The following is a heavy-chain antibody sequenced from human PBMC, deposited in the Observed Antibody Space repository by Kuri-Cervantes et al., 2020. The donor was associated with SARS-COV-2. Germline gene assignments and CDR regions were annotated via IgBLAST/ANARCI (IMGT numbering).Heavy chain of an antibody. D-gene: IGHD2-21*01. V-gene: IGHV4-59*01. CDR2: FYYSGST. Sequence: ESLKISCTVSGGSISSYYWSWIRQPPGKGLEWIGYFYYSGSTNYNPSLKSRVTISVDTSKNQFSLKLSSVTAADTAVYYCARAAYCGGDCYYYFDYWGQGTLVTVAS. CDR3: ARAAYCGGDCYYYFDY. CDR1: GGSISSYY. J-gene: IGHJ4*02.